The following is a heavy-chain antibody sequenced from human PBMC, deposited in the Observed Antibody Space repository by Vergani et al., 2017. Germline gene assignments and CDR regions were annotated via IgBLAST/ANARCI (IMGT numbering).Heavy chain of an antibody. CDR3: AFGVVRNYYYYGMDV. CDR1: GGSFSGYY. V-gene: IGHV4-34*01. D-gene: IGHD3-3*01. J-gene: IGHJ6*02. Sequence: QVQLQQWGAGLLKPSETLSLTCAVYGGSFSGYYWSWIRQPPGKVLEWIGEINHSGSTNYNPSLKSRVTISVDTSKNQFSLKLRSVTAADTAVYYCAFGVVRNYYYYGMDVWGQGTTVTVSS. CDR2: INHSGST.